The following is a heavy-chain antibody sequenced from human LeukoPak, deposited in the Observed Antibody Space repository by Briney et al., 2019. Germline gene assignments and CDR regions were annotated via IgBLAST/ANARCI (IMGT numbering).Heavy chain of an antibody. CDR2: IIPIFGTA. Sequence: GASVKVSCKASGGTFSSYAISWVRQAPGQGLEWMGGIIPIFGTANYAQKFQGRVTITADESTSTAYMELSSLRSEDTAVYYCARSRGRITMVRGVRTLYYYYMDVWGKGTTVTISS. CDR1: GGTFSSYA. CDR3: ARSRGRITMVRGVRTLYYYYMDV. V-gene: IGHV1-69*13. J-gene: IGHJ6*03. D-gene: IGHD3-10*01.